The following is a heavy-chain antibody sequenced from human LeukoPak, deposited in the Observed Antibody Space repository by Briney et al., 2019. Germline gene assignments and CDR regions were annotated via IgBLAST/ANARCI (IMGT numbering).Heavy chain of an antibody. D-gene: IGHD5-24*01. CDR3: ARDLGDGYYRSSYFDY. CDR1: GYTFTSYY. Sequence: ASVKVSCKASGYTFTSYYMHWVRQAPGQGLEWIGIINPSGGSTSYAQKFQGRVTMTRDTSTSTVYMEQSSLRSEDTAVYYCARDLGDGYYRSSYFDYWGQGTLVTVSS. CDR2: INPSGGST. V-gene: IGHV1-46*01. J-gene: IGHJ4*02.